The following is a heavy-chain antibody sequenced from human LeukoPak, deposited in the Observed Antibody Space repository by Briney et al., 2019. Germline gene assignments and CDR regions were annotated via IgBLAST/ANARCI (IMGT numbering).Heavy chain of an antibody. Sequence: PGGSLRLSCAASGFPFHNYWMTWVRQAPGKGLEWVANIDQSENEKYYVDSVKCRFTISRDNAEKSLFLQMTSLRVEDTAIYYCARGLYGSRMRSLMAYWGPGTLVAVSS. J-gene: IGHJ4*02. D-gene: IGHD3-10*01. V-gene: IGHV3-7*01. CDR3: ARGLYGSRMRSLMAY. CDR2: IDQSENEK. CDR1: GFPFHNYW.